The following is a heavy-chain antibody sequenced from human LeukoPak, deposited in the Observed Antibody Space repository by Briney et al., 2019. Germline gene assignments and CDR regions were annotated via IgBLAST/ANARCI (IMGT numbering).Heavy chain of an antibody. J-gene: IGHJ4*02. Sequence: GGSLRLSCAASGFTFSSYAMHWVRQAPGKGLEYVSAISSNGGSTYYANSVKGRFTISRDNSKSTLYLQMNSLRGEDTALYYCADFGSGSYIFDYWGQGSLVTVSS. D-gene: IGHD3-10*01. CDR2: ISSNGGST. V-gene: IGHV3-64*01. CDR3: ADFGSGSYIFDY. CDR1: GFTFSSYA.